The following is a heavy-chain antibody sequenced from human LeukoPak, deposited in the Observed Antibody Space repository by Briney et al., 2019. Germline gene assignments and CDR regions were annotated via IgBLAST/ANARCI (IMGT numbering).Heavy chain of an antibody. V-gene: IGHV3-11*01. CDR1: GFTFSDYY. J-gene: IGHJ5*02. CDR2: ISSSGSTI. D-gene: IGHD5-12*01. CDR3: ARDNSVLDIVDSHMRNWFDP. Sequence: GGSLRLSCAASGFTFSDYYMSWIRQAPGKGLEWVSYISSSGSTIYYADSVKGRFTISRDNAKNSLYLQMNSLRAEDTAVYYCARDNSVLDIVDSHMRNWFDPWGQGTLVTVSS.